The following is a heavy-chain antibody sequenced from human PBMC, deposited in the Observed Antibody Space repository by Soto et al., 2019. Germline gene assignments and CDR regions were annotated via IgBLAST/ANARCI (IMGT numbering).Heavy chain of an antibody. V-gene: IGHV3-33*01. CDR3: ARVYEEWQWLGVYYYGMDV. CDR1: GFTFSSYG. D-gene: IGHD6-19*01. Sequence: GGSLRLSCAASGFTFSSYGMHWVRQAPGKGLEWVAVIWYDGSNKYYADSVKGRFTISRDNSKNTLYLQMNSLRAEDTAVYYCARVYEEWQWLGVYYYGMDVWGQGTTVTVSS. CDR2: IWYDGSNK. J-gene: IGHJ6*02.